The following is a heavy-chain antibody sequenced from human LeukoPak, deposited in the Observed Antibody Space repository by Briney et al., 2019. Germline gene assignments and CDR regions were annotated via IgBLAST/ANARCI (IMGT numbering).Heavy chain of an antibody. J-gene: IGHJ3*02. D-gene: IGHD5-18*01. CDR1: GFTFSSYA. CDR3: ASTLGGVDTAMVDAFDI. CDR2: INSDGSST. V-gene: IGHV3-74*01. Sequence: PGGSLRLSCAASGFTFSSYAMSWVRHAPGKGLVWVSRINSDGSSTSYADSVKGRFTISRDNAKNTLYLQMNSLRAEDTAVYYCASTLGGVDTAMVDAFDIWGQGTMVTVSS.